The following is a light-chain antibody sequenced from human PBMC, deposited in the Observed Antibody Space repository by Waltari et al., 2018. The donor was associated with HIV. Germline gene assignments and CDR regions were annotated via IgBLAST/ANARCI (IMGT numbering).Light chain of an antibody. CDR3: QQYYGPPYT. CDR1: QSVLYSSNNKNY. Sequence: DIVMTQSPDSLAVSLGERATINCKSSQSVLYSSNNKNYLAWYQQKSGQPPKLLIYWASTRESGVPDRFSGSESGTDFTLTISSLQAEDVALYYCQQYYGPPYTFGQGTKLEIK. CDR2: WAS. V-gene: IGKV4-1*01. J-gene: IGKJ2*01.